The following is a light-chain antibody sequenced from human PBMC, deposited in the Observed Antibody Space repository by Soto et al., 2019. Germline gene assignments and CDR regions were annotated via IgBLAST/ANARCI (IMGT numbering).Light chain of an antibody. CDR3: QQCVTAPLT. J-gene: IGKJ1*01. Sequence: EIVLTQSPGTLSLSPGERATLSCRASQSLSKNYLACYQHKPGQAPRLLIHDASNRATGIPDRFSGSGSGTDFTLTISSLEPEDSAVYYWQQCVTAPLTFGPGTKVEI. CDR2: DAS. CDR1: QSLSKNY. V-gene: IGKV3-20*01.